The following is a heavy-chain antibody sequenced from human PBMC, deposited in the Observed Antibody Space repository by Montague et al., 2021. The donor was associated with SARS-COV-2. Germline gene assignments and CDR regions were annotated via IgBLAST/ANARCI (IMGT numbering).Heavy chain of an antibody. Sequence: SETLSLTCTVSGGSISSSSCYWVWIRQPPGKGLEWIGSIYYSGSTYYNPSLKSRVTISVDTSKNQFSLKLSSVTAADTAVYYCARRVTGTTVHYYYYGMDVWGQGTTVTVSS. CDR1: GGSISSSSCY. V-gene: IGHV4-39*01. J-gene: IGHJ6*02. D-gene: IGHD1-20*01. CDR2: IYYSGST. CDR3: ARRVTGTTVHYYYYGMDV.